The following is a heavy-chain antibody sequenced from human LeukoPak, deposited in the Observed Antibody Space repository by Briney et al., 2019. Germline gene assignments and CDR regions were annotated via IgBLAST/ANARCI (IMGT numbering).Heavy chain of an antibody. CDR1: GFTVSSNY. Sequence: PGGSLRLSCAASGFTVSSNYMSWVRQAPGKGLEWVSGINWNGGSTGYADSVKGRFTISRDNAKNSLYLQMNSLRAEDTALYHCAREKYSSSSDQNWFDPWGQGTLVTVSS. V-gene: IGHV3-20*01. CDR2: INWNGGST. CDR3: AREKYSSSSDQNWFDP. D-gene: IGHD6-6*01. J-gene: IGHJ5*02.